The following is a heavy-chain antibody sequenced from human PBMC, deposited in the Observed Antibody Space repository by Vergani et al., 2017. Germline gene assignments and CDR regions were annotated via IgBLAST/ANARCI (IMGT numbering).Heavy chain of an antibody. CDR3: ARLGIIDILTGQTLNYFDY. CDR1: GYSFTSYW. V-gene: IGHV5-10-1*03. Sequence: EVQLVQSGAEVKKPGESLRISCKGSGYSFTSYWISWVRQMPGKGLEWMGRIDPSDSYTNYSPSFQGHVTISADKSISTAYLQWSSLKASDTAMYYCARLGIIDILTGQTLNYFDYWGQGTLVTVSS. J-gene: IGHJ4*02. CDR2: IDPSDSYT. D-gene: IGHD3-9*01.